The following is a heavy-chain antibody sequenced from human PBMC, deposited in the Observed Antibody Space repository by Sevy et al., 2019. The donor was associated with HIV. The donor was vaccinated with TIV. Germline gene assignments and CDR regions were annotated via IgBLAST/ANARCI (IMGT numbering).Heavy chain of an antibody. CDR2: IYYSGIT. D-gene: IGHD3-10*01. V-gene: IGHV4-59*01. CDR3: ATMNYSGSALGSWFDP. Sequence: SETLSLTCTVSGGSISSYYWSWIRQPPGKGLEWIGYIYYSGITNYNPSLKSRVTISVDTSNNQFSLKLSSVTAADTALYYCATMNYSGSALGSWFDPWGQGTLVTVSS. J-gene: IGHJ5*02. CDR1: GGSISSYY.